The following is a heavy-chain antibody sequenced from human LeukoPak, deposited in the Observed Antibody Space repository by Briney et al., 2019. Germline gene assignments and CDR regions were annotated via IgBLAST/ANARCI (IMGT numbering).Heavy chain of an antibody. CDR1: GFTFSSYW. CDR2: IKQDGSEK. Sequence: GSLRLSCAASGFTFSSYWMSWVRQAPGKGLEWVANIKQDGSEKYYVDSVKGRFTISRDNAKNSLYLQINSLRAEDTAVYYCAREGRYFDWLPYDDAFDIWGQGTMVTVSS. V-gene: IGHV3-7*01. D-gene: IGHD3-9*01. CDR3: AREGRYFDWLPYDDAFDI. J-gene: IGHJ3*02.